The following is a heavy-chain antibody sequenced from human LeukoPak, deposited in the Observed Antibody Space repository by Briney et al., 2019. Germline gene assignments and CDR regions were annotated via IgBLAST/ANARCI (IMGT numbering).Heavy chain of an antibody. V-gene: IGHV1-8*01. D-gene: IGHD2-21*01. CDR3: ARRDLYARRAFDI. CDR2: MNPNSSNT. Sequence: ASVKVSCKASGYTFTSYDINWVRQATGQGLEWMGWMNPNSSNTGYAQNFQGRVTMTRNTSISTAYMELSSLRSEDTAIYYCARRDLYARRAFDIWGQGTMLTVSS. J-gene: IGHJ3*02. CDR1: GYTFTSYD.